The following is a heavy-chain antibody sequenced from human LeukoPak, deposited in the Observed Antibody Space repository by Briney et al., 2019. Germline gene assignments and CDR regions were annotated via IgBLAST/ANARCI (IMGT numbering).Heavy chain of an antibody. CDR1: GGSFSGYY. V-gene: IGHV4-34*01. CDR3: AGGVPLRYFDWSEYYYYGMDV. CDR2: INHSGST. J-gene: IGHJ6*02. Sequence: HSETLSLTCAVYGGSFSGYYWSWIRQPPGKGLKWIGEINHSGSTNYNPSLKSRVTISVDTSKNQFSLKLSSVTAADTAVYYCAGGVPLRYFDWSEYYYYGMDVWGQGTTVTVSS. D-gene: IGHD3-9*01.